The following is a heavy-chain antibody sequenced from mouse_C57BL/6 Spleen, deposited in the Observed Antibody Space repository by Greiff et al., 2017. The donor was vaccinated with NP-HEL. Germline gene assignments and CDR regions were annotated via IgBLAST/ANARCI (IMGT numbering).Heavy chain of an antibody. CDR3: ARTGWLPSYWYFDV. CDR1: GYTFTSYW. J-gene: IGHJ1*03. D-gene: IGHD2-3*01. V-gene: IGHV1-64*01. Sequence: QVQLQQPGAELVKPGASVKLSCKASGYTFTSYWMHWVKQRPGQGLEWIGMIHPNSGSTNYNEKFKSKATLTVDKSSSTAYMQLSSLTSEDSAVYYCARTGWLPSYWYFDVWGTGTTVTVSS. CDR2: IHPNSGST.